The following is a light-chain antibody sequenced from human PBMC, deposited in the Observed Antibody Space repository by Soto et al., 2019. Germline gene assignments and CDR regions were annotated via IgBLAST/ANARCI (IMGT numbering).Light chain of an antibody. CDR2: DDN. Sequence: QSVLTQPPSVSAAPGQTVTISCSGSSSNIGNNYVAWYQQLPETAPRLLIYDDNKRPSGISDRFSGSKSGTSATLGITGLQTGDEAEYYCGTWDSSLSVGVFGGGTKLTVL. CDR3: GTWDSSLSVGV. V-gene: IGLV1-51*01. J-gene: IGLJ2*01. CDR1: SSNIGNNY.